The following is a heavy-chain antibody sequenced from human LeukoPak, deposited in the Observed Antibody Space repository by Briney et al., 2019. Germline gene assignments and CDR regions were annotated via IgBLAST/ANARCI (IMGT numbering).Heavy chain of an antibody. CDR2: ISWNSGSI. D-gene: IGHD6-13*01. V-gene: IGHV3-9*03. Sequence: GRSLRLSCAASGFTFDDYAMHWVRQAPGKGLEWVSGISWNSGSIGYADSVKGRFTISRDNAKSSLYLQMNSLRAEDMALYYCAKSSGYSSSWALDYWGQGTLVTVSS. CDR3: AKSSGYSSSWALDY. J-gene: IGHJ4*02. CDR1: GFTFDDYA.